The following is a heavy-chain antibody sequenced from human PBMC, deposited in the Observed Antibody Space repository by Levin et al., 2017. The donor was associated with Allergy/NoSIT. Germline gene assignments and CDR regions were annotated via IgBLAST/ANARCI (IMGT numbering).Heavy chain of an antibody. CDR1: GFILRTSD. V-gene: IGHV3-48*01. Sequence: GGSLRLSCAASGFILRTSDMNWVRQAPGKGLEWISFITKPSRTISYADSVKGRFTVSRDNVKNLLYLDMNSLRAEDTAVYYCVTAESGDEDFDYWGQGTLVTVSS. CDR3: VTAESGDEDFDY. D-gene: IGHD7-27*01. CDR2: ITKPSRTI. J-gene: IGHJ4*02.